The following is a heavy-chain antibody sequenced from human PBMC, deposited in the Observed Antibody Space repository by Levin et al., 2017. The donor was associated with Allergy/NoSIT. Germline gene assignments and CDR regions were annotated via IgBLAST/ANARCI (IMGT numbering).Heavy chain of an antibody. Sequence: SETLSLTCTVSGGSISSYYWSWIRQPAGKGLEWIGRIYSSGNTNYNPSLKSRVTMSVDTSKNQFSRKLSSVTAADTALYYCARHRYYYDSRERGGMDGWGQGTSVTVAS. CDR3: ARHRYYYDSRERGGMDG. CDR1: GGSISSYY. V-gene: IGHV4-4*07. J-gene: IGHJ6*02. D-gene: IGHD3-22*01. CDR2: IYSSGNT.